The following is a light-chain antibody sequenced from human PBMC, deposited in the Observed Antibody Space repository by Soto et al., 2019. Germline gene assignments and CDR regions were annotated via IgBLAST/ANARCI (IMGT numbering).Light chain of an antibody. V-gene: IGKV3-11*01. CDR2: DAS. CDR3: QQRSNWPPIT. J-gene: IGKJ5*01. Sequence: EIVLTQSPATLSLSPGERATLSCRASQSVSSYLVWYQQKRGQSPRLLIYDASNRATGIPARFSGSGSGTDFTLTISSLEPEDFAVYYCQQRSNWPPITFGQGTRLEIK. CDR1: QSVSSY.